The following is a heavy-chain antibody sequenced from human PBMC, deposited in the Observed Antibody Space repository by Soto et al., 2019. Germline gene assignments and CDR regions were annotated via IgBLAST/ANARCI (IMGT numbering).Heavy chain of an antibody. CDR2: INPSGGSA. D-gene: IGHD3-10*01. CDR1: GYTFSIYY. Sequence: QVQLVQSGAEVKKPGASVKVSCKASGYTFSIYYMHWVRQAPGQGLEWMGMINPSGGSASYTQNYQDHVTWTNNTSTNTIYIELSSLRSDDTAVYYCARSRYDGSGAYYLDDYWGQGTLVIVSS. CDR3: ARSRYDGSGAYYLDDY. J-gene: IGHJ4*02. V-gene: IGHV1-46*03.